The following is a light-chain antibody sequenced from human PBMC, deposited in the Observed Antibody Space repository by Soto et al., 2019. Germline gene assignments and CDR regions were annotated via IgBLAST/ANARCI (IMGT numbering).Light chain of an antibody. V-gene: IGLV2-11*01. CDR2: EVT. CDR1: GSDVGG. Sequence: QSALTQPRSVSGAPGQSVTISCTGTGSDVGGKAPKLMIYEVTKWPSGVPDRFSGSKSGNTAALTISGLQAEDEADYYCCSYAGSLTWVFGGGTKLTVL. J-gene: IGLJ3*02. CDR3: CSYAGSLTWV.